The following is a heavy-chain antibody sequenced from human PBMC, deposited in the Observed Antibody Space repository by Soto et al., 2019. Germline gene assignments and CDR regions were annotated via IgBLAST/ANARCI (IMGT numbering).Heavy chain of an antibody. V-gene: IGHV1-46*01. CDR3: ARELGILRFLEWLPKPLGMDV. J-gene: IGHJ6*02. CDR1: GYTFTSYY. CDR2: INPSGGST. D-gene: IGHD3-3*01. Sequence: ASVKVSCKASGYTFTSYYMHWVRQAPGQGLEWMGIINPSGGSTSYAQKFQGRVTMTRDTSTSTVYMELSSLRSEDTAVYYCARELGILRFLEWLPKPLGMDVWGQGTTVTVSS.